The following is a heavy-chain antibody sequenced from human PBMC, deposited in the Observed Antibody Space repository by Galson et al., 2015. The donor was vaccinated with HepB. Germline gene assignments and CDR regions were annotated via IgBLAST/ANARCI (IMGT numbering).Heavy chain of an antibody. Sequence: SLRLSCAASGFTFSSYTMNWVRQAPGKGLESVSYISSSSSAIDYADSVKGRFTISRDNAKNSLYLQMNSPRAEDTAIYYCARNYLYAFDIWGQGTMVTVSS. CDR3: ARNYLYAFDI. J-gene: IGHJ3*02. D-gene: IGHD1-7*01. CDR1: GFTFSSYT. V-gene: IGHV3-48*01. CDR2: ISSSSSAI.